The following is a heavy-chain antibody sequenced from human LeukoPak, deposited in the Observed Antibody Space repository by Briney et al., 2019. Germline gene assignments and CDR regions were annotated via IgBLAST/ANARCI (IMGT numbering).Heavy chain of an antibody. CDR2: IGTAGDT. V-gene: IGHV3-13*01. D-gene: IGHD4-17*01. J-gene: IGHJ6*02. Sequence: PGGSLRLSCAASGFTFSSYSMNWVRQATGKGLEWVSAIGTAGDTYYPGSVKGRFTISRENAKNSLYLQMNSLRAEDTAVYYCAREWDYGDLRGIDYTMHVWGQGTTVTVSS. CDR1: GFTFSSYS. CDR3: AREWDYGDLRGIDYTMHV.